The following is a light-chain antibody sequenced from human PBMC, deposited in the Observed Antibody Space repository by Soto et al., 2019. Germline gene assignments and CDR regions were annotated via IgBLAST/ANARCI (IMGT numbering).Light chain of an antibody. J-gene: IGLJ2*01. Sequence: QSVLTQPPSVSVAPGQRVTISCTGSSSNIGAGYDVHWYLHLPGTAPKLLIFGNSHRPSGVPDRFSASKSGTSASLAITGLQAEDEADYYCQSYDNNLSGVVFGGGTKLTVL. CDR2: GNS. V-gene: IGLV1-40*01. CDR3: QSYDNNLSGVV. CDR1: SSNIGAGYD.